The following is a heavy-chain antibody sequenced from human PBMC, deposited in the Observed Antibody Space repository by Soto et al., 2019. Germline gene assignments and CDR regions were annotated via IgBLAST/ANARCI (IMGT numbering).Heavy chain of an antibody. V-gene: IGHV4-59*01. CDR3: ARLQYTVVTPIDM. CDR2: IHNSGNT. CDR1: SGSIRTSY. Sequence: QVQLQESGPGLVKPSETLSLTCTVPSGSIRTSYWTWIRQFPGKRLEWIAHIHNSGNTNSNPSLKSRVTISMDTSKNQISLRLTSVTAADTAMYYCARLQYTVVTPIDMCGQGTMVTVSS. D-gene: IGHD2-21*02. J-gene: IGHJ3*02.